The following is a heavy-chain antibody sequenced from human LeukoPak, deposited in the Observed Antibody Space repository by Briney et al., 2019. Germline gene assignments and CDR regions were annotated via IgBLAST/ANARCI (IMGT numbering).Heavy chain of an antibody. CDR1: GYTFTSYG. D-gene: IGHD1-26*01. CDR3: ARATIVGARLHWFDP. CDR2: ISAYNGNT. Sequence: ASVKVSCKASGYTFTSYGISWVRQAPGQGLEWMGWISAYNGNTNYAQKLQGRVTMTTDTSTSTAYMELRSLRSDDTAVYYCARATIVGARLHWFDPWGQGTLVTVSS. J-gene: IGHJ5*02. V-gene: IGHV1-18*01.